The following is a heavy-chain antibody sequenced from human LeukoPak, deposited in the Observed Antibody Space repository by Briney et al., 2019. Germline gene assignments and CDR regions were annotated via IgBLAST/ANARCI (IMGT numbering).Heavy chain of an antibody. D-gene: IGHD2-2*02. CDR1: GFTFSSYA. J-gene: IGHJ4*02. Sequence: PGGSLRLSCAASGFTFSSYAMSWVRQAPGKGLEWVSAISGSGGSTYYADSVKGRFTISRDNAKNTLYLQMNSLRAEDTAVYYCAIREAVPAAILYWGQGTLVTVSS. CDR3: AIREAVPAAILY. CDR2: ISGSGGST. V-gene: IGHV3-23*01.